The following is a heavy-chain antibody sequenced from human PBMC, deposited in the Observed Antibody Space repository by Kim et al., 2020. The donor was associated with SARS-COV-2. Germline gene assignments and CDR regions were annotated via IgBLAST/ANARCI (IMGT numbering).Heavy chain of an antibody. D-gene: IGHD1-26*01. CDR2: IYPGDSDT. Sequence: GESLKISCKGSGYNFATYWIAWLRQMPGKGLEWMGIIYPGDSDTRFSPSFQGQVTLSVDKSINTAYLQWSSLKASDTAMYYCARVHNSGGPPPDYWGQGT. J-gene: IGHJ4*02. CDR3: ARVHNSGGPPPDY. CDR1: GYNFATYW. V-gene: IGHV5-51*01.